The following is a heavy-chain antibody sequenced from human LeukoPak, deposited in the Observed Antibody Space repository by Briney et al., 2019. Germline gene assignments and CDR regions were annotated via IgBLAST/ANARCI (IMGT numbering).Heavy chain of an antibody. CDR3: ARDSIWNEGWGGYFDY. CDR1: GDTVSSNSAA. J-gene: IGHJ4*02. D-gene: IGHD1-1*01. CDR2: TYYRSNSYN. Sequence: KSSQTLSLTCAISGDTVSSNSAAWNWLRQSPSRDLEWMGRTYYRSNSYNDYAVSVKTRITINPDTSKNQFSLQLNSLPPEDTAVYYWARDSIWNEGWGGYFDYWGQGTLVTVSS. V-gene: IGHV6-1*01.